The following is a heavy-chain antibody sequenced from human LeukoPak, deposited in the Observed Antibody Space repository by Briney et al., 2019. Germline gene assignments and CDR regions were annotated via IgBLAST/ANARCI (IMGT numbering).Heavy chain of an antibody. Sequence: GESLKISCKGSGYSFTSYWIGWVRQMPGKGLEWMGIIYPGDSDARYSTSFQGQVTISADKSISTAYLQWSSLTASDTALYYCARRNYDFWSGYYLGLDYWGQGTLVTVSS. CDR1: GYSFTSYW. V-gene: IGHV5-51*01. J-gene: IGHJ4*02. CDR3: ARRNYDFWSGYYLGLDY. D-gene: IGHD3-3*01. CDR2: IYPGDSDA.